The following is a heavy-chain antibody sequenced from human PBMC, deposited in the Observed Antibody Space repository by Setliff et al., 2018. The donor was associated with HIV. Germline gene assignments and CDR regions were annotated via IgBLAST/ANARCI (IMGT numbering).Heavy chain of an antibody. CDR3: AREIRAGDYPPYNYYFYMDV. D-gene: IGHD4-17*01. Sequence: GGSLRLSCVTSGFTFSSYRMNWVRQAPGKGLEWVSSITSDSSYIFNADSVKGRFTISRDNAKNSLYLQMNSLRAEDTAVYYCAREIRAGDYPPYNYYFYMDVWGKGTTVTVSS. CDR1: GFTFSSYR. CDR2: ITSDSSYI. J-gene: IGHJ6*03. V-gene: IGHV3-21*06.